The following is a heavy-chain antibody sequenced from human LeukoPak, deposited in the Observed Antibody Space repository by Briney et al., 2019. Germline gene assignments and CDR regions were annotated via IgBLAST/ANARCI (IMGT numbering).Heavy chain of an antibody. D-gene: IGHD3-22*01. CDR3: ARDGYCPAVSCFIY. V-gene: IGHV4-4*02. Sequence: SETLSLTCAVSGGSISSTNWWAWLRQPPGKGLEWIGEIYHSGSSNYNPSLRSRVTITMDKSKNQFSLKVTSVTAADTAVYFCARDGYCPAVSCFIYWGQGVLVTVSS. CDR2: IYHSGSS. J-gene: IGHJ4*02. CDR1: GGSISSTNW.